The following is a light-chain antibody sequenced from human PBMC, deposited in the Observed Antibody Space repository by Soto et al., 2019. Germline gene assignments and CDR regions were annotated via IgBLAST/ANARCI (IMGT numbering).Light chain of an antibody. CDR1: KIRSYI. J-gene: IGLJ2*01. Sequence: SYELTQPPSVSVAPGQTAKIACGGDKIRSYIVHWYLQRSGQAPVLVVYDDTARPSGIPERFSGSNSGNTATLSISRVEAGDEAEYYCQVWDSRGDRPVFGGGTKLTVL. CDR3: QVWDSRGDRPV. CDR2: DDT. V-gene: IGLV3-21*02.